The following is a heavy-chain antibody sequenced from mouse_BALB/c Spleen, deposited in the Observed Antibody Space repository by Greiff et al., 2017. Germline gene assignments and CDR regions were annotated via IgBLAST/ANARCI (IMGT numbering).Heavy chain of an antibody. Sequence: EVKVEESGGGLVKPGGSLKLSCAASGFAFSSYDMSWVRQTPEKRLEWVAYISSGGGSTYYPDTVKGRFTISRDNAKNTLYLQMSSLKSEDTAMYYCARHEGYDDYFDYWGQGTTLTVSS. D-gene: IGHD2-14*01. CDR1: GFAFSSYD. J-gene: IGHJ2*01. V-gene: IGHV5-12-1*01. CDR2: ISSGGGST. CDR3: ARHEGYDDYFDY.